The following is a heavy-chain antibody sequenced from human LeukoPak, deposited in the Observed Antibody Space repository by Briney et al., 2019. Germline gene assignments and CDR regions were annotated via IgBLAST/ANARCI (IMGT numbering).Heavy chain of an antibody. CDR3: ASSFGAVLTGYYPFDI. CDR2: INPNSGGT. J-gene: IGHJ3*02. D-gene: IGHD3-9*01. CDR1: GYTFTGYY. V-gene: IGHV1-2*02. Sequence: ASVKVSCKASGYTFTGYYMHWVRQAPGQGLEWMGWINPNSGGTNYAQKFQGRVTMTRDTSISTAYMELSRLRSEDTAVYYCASSFGAVLTGYYPFDIWGQGTMVTVSS.